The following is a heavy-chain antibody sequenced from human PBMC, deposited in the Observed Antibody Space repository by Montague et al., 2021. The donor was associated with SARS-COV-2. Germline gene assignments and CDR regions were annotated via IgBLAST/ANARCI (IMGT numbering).Heavy chain of an antibody. D-gene: IGHD2-21*01. Sequence: FLRLSCAASGFTFSSYAMHWVRPAPGKGLEWVAVISYDGSNKYYADSVKGRFTISRDNSKNTLYLQMNSLRAEDTAVYYCARGFRGGYSTFDYWGQGTLVTASS. CDR3: ARGFRGGYSTFDY. CDR2: ISYDGSNK. CDR1: GFTFSSYA. J-gene: IGHJ4*02. V-gene: IGHV3-30*04.